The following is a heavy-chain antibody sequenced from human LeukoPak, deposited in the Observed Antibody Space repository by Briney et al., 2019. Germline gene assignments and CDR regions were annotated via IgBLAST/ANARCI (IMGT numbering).Heavy chain of an antibody. V-gene: IGHV3-23*01. Sequence: SGGSLRLSCAASGFTFSSYAMSWVRQAPGKGLEWVSAISGSGGSTYYADSVKGRFTISRDNSKNTLYLQMNSLRAEDTAVYYCAKDRTIQLWVLWFDPWGQGTLVTVSS. CDR3: AKDRTIQLWVLWFDP. CDR1: GFTFSSYA. J-gene: IGHJ5*02. D-gene: IGHD5-18*01. CDR2: ISGSGGST.